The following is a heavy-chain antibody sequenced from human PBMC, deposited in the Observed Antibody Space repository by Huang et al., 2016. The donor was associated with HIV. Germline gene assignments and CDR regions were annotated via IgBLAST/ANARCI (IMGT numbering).Heavy chain of an antibody. J-gene: IGHJ5*02. D-gene: IGHD3-16*01. Sequence: QVQLEQWGAGLLKPSETLSLTCAVYYGSFSGHSWNGIRQSPGKGLEWIGQINHGGTTDYNPCLKSRVNISVDTSKNQFSLKLNSVTAADTAVYYCAREVMITFGGPFDPWGHGNLVIVSS. CDR1: YGSFSGHS. CDR3: AREVMITFGGPFDP. CDR2: INHGGTT. V-gene: IGHV4-34*01.